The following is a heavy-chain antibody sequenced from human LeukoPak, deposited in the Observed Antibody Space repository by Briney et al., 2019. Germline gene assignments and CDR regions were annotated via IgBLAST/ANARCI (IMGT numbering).Heavy chain of an antibody. CDR1: GGSISSYY. V-gene: IGHV4-59*01. Sequence: PSGTLSLTCTVSGGSISSYYWSWIRQPPGKGLEWIGYIYYSGSTNYNPSLKSRVTISVDTSKNQFSLKLSSVTAADTAVYYCARSSGWHSDAFDIWGQGTMVTVSS. CDR2: IYYSGST. CDR3: ARSSGWHSDAFDI. J-gene: IGHJ3*02. D-gene: IGHD6-19*01.